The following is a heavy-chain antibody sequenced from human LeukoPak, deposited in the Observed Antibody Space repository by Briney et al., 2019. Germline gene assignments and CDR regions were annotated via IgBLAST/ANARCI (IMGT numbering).Heavy chain of an antibody. CDR1: GGSINAYY. CDR3: ARQPANTAAFDI. J-gene: IGHJ3*02. V-gene: IGHV4-59*08. D-gene: IGHD5-18*01. CDR2: VRDNGEN. Sequence: SETLSLTCTVSGGSINAYYWSWIRQPPGNGLEWIAYVRDNGENNYNPSLKSRVAISVDTANNQISLRLNFVTAADTAIYYCARQPANTAAFDIWGLGTMVTVSS.